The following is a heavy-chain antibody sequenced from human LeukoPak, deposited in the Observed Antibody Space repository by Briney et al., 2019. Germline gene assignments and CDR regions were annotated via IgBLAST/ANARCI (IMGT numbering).Heavy chain of an antibody. J-gene: IGHJ3*02. CDR3: ARGTYYYGSGYVFDI. V-gene: IGHV1-18*01. CDR1: GYTFTSYG. D-gene: IGHD3-10*01. CDR2: ISAYNGNT. Sequence: ASVKVSCKASGYTFTSYGISWVRQAPGQGLEWMRWISAYNGNTNYAQKLQGRVTVTTDTSTSTAYMELRSLRSDDTAVYYCARGTYYYGSGYVFDIWGQGTMVTVSS.